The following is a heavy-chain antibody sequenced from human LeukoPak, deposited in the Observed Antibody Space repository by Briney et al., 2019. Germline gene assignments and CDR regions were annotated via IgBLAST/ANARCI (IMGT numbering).Heavy chain of an antibody. V-gene: IGHV4-38-2*02. CDR3: ARAPGSGSFYAY. Sequence: PSETLSLTCTVSGYSISSGYYWGWIRQPPGKGLEWIGSIYHSGSPNYNPSLKSRVTISVDTSKNQFSLRLSSVTAADTAVYYCARAPGSGSFYAYWGQGTLVTVSS. D-gene: IGHD3-10*01. CDR1: GYSISSGYY. J-gene: IGHJ4*02. CDR2: IYHSGSP.